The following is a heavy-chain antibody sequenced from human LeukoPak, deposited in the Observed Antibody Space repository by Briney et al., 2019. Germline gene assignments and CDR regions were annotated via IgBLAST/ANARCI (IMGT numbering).Heavy chain of an antibody. CDR2: ISSSGGST. CDR1: GFTFSSYA. V-gene: IGHV3-23*01. D-gene: IGHD5-18*01. Sequence: PGGSLRLSCAASGFTFSSYAMSWVRQAPGKELEWVSTISSSGGSTYYADSVKGRFTISRDNSKNTLYMQMNSLRAEDTAVYYCAKAIPGHSHNTLDWWGQGTLVTVSS. J-gene: IGHJ4*02. CDR3: AKAIPGHSHNTLDW.